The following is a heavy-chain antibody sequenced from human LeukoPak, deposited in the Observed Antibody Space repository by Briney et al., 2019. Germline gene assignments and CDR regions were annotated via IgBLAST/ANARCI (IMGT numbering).Heavy chain of an antibody. CDR2: ISYDGSNK. Sequence: GGSLRLSCAASGFIFNSYAMHWVRQAPGKGLEWVAVISYDGSNKYYADSVKGRFTISRDNSKNTLYLQMNSLRAEDTAVYYCARRGGNSALVDYWGQGTLVTVSS. J-gene: IGHJ4*02. CDR3: ARRGGNSALVDY. CDR1: GFIFNSYA. V-gene: IGHV3-30*04. D-gene: IGHD4-23*01.